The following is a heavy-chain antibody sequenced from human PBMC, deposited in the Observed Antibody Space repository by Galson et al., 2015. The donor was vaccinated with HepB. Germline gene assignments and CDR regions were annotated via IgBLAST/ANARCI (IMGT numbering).Heavy chain of an antibody. V-gene: IGHV1-24*01. J-gene: IGHJ6*02. CDR1: GYILTELS. CDR3: ATACKTNNSSSCFGWFGEHGLDV. CDR2: FDPEDNVT. Sequence: SVKVSCKVSGYILTELSMHWVRQAPGTGPEWMGGFDPEDNVTIYAQKFQGRVTMTEDTTTDTAYIELSSLRSEDTAVYYCATACKTNNSSSCFGWFGEHGLDVWGQGTTVTVSS. D-gene: IGHD3-10*01.